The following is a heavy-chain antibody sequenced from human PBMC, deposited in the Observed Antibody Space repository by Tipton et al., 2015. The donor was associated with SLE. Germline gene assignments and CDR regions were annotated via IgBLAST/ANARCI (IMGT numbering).Heavy chain of an antibody. J-gene: IGHJ2*01. Sequence: LRLSCTVSGGSISGSSYYWGWIRQSPGKGLEWIGSIYYSGTTYYNPSLKSRVTISVDTSKNQFSLKLSSVTAADTAVYYCARELEYYYGSGSYSYWYFDLWGRGTLVTVSS. D-gene: IGHD3-10*01. CDR3: ARELEYYYGSGSYSYWYFDL. CDR1: GGSISGSSYY. V-gene: IGHV4-39*02. CDR2: IYYSGTT.